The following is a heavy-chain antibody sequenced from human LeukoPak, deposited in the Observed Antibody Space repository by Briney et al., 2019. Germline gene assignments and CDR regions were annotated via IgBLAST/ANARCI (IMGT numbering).Heavy chain of an antibody. CDR1: GFTFSSYA. CDR2: ISGSGGST. D-gene: IGHD3-10*01. Sequence: GGSLRLSCAASGFTFSSYAMSWVRQAPGKGLEWVSVISGSGGSTYHADSVKGRFTISRDNSKNTLYLQMNSLRGEDTAIYYCARDYKADFWGQGTLVTVSS. J-gene: IGHJ4*02. V-gene: IGHV3-23*01. CDR3: ARDYKADF.